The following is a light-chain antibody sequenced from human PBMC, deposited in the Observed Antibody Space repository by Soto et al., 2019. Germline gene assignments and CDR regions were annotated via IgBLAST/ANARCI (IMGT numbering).Light chain of an antibody. CDR3: QQYGSSPT. Sequence: EIVLTQSPGTLSLFPGERATLSCRASQSLTTRYLAWHQKKPGQAPLLLISGASCRSTGIPDRFSGRGSGTDFILTISRLEAEDFALYCCQQYGSSPTFGQGTRLEIK. CDR1: QSLTTRY. V-gene: IGKV3-20*01. CDR2: GAS. J-gene: IGKJ5*01.